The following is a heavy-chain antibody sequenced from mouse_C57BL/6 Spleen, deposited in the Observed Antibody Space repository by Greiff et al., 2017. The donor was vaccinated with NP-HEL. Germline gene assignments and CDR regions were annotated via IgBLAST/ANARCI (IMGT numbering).Heavy chain of an antibody. Sequence: VKLKQSGPELVKPGASVKISCKASGYSFTSYYIHWVKQRPGQGLEWIGWIYPGSGNTKYNEKFKGKATLTADTSSSTAYMQLSSLTSEDSAVYYCAREGNYYGSSPDYWGQGTTLTVSS. CDR1: GYSFTSYY. J-gene: IGHJ2*01. CDR3: AREGNYYGSSPDY. CDR2: IYPGSGNT. V-gene: IGHV1-66*01. D-gene: IGHD1-1*01.